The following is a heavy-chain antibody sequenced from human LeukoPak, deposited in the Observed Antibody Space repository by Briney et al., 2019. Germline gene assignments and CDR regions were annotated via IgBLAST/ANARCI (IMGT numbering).Heavy chain of an antibody. V-gene: IGHV5-51*01. Sequence: AGESLKISCEVSGYTFTNSWIVWVRQMPEKGLEWMGVIYPGDSDTKYNPSFRGQITISADKSINTAYPQWSSLRASDSGIYYCARVLNTVTSNPAFDYWGQGTLVTVSS. CDR2: IYPGDSDT. J-gene: IGHJ4*02. CDR1: GYTFTNSW. CDR3: ARVLNTVTSNPAFDY. D-gene: IGHD4-17*01.